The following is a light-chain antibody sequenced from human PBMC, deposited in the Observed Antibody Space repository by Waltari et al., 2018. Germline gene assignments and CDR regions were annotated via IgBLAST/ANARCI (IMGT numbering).Light chain of an antibody. Sequence: DIQMTQSPSSLSASVGDRVTITCRAKQSINSYLSWYQQKPGIAPKLLIYAASYLQSGVPSRFTGSGYGTDFTLTISSLQPEDFATYYCQQSYSIPYTFGRGTKLEIK. J-gene: IGKJ2*01. CDR3: QQSYSIPYT. CDR1: QSINSY. V-gene: IGKV1-39*01. CDR2: AAS.